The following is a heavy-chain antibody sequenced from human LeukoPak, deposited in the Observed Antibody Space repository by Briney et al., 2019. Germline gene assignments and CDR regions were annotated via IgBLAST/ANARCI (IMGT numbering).Heavy chain of an antibody. J-gene: IGHJ4*02. V-gene: IGHV3-23*01. CDR3: AKDHMSSPVTYGYSFDS. CDR2: ISGSGVST. Sequence: GGSLRLSCAASGFTFNIYAMNWVRQAPGKGLEWVAAISGSGVSTRDADSVKGRFTISRDNSKNTLYLQMSSLRAEGTAVYYCAKDHMSSPVTYGYSFDSWGQGTLVTVSS. CDR1: GFTFNIYA. D-gene: IGHD5-18*01.